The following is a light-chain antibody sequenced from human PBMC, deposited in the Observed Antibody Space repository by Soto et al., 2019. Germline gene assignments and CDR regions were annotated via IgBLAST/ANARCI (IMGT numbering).Light chain of an antibody. Sequence: QSALTQPRSVSGSPGQSVTISCTGTGSDVGAYDFVSWYQQHPGKAPELMIYDVSKRPSGVPDRFSGSKSGNTASLTISGLQADDDADYYCSSYAVTYSVVFGGGTKLTVL. CDR3: SSYAVTYSVV. CDR1: GSDVGAYDF. V-gene: IGLV2-11*01. CDR2: DVS. J-gene: IGLJ2*01.